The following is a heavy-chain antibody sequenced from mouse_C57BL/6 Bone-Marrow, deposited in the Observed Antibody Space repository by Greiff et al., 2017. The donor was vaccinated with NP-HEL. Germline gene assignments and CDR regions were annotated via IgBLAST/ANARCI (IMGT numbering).Heavy chain of an antibody. V-gene: IGHV10-1*01. D-gene: IGHD1-1*01. CDR1: GFSFNTYA. J-gene: IGHJ4*01. CDR3: VSPYSEDYYAMDY. CDR2: IRSKSNNYAT. Sequence: EVMLVESGGGLVQPKGSLKLSCAASGFSFNTYAMNWVRQAPGKGLEWVARIRSKSNNYATYYADSVKDRFTISRDDSESMLYLQMNNLKTEDTAMYYCVSPYSEDYYAMDYWGQGTSVTVSS.